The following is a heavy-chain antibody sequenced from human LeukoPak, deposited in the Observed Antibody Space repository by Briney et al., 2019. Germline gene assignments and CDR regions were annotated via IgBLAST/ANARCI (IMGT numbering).Heavy chain of an antibody. Sequence: PSETLSLTCTVSGGSISSYHWSWIRQPPGKGLEWIGYIYYSGSTNYNPSLKSRVTISVDTSKNQFSLKLSSVTAADTAVYYCASIDYAFSVFDYWGQGTLVTVSS. CDR3: ASIDYAFSVFDY. D-gene: IGHD4-17*01. CDR1: GGSISSYH. CDR2: IYYSGST. J-gene: IGHJ4*02. V-gene: IGHV4-59*01.